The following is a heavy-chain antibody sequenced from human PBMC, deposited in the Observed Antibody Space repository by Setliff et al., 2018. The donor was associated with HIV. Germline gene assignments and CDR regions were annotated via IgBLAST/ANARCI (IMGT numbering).Heavy chain of an antibody. J-gene: IGHJ6*02. D-gene: IGHD3-16*01. CDR3: ARRKGGYGLDV. CDR2: FSVPGTT. CDR1: GGSITSADYY. V-gene: IGHV4-61*02. Sequence: SETLSLTCTVSGGSITSADYYWTWIRQPAGKGLEWIGRFSVPGTTNYGPSFKSRLTIWVDMSKNQFSLKLTSVTAADTAVYYCARRKGGYGLDVWGQGTTVPVSS.